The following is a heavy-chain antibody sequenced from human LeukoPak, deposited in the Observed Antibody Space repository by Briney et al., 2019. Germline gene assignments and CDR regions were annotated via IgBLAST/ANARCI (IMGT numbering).Heavy chain of an antibody. Sequence: GGSLRLSCAASGFTFSSYAMSWVRQAPGKGLEWVSAISGSGGSTYYADSVKGRFTISRDNSKNTLYLQMNSLRAEDTAVYYCARVSYRPGYYYMDVWGKGTTVTVSS. J-gene: IGHJ6*03. CDR3: ARVSYRPGYYYMDV. V-gene: IGHV3-23*01. CDR1: GFTFSSYA. D-gene: IGHD3-16*02. CDR2: ISGSGGST.